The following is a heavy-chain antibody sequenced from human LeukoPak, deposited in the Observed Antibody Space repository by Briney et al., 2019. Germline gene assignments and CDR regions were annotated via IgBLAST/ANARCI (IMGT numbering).Heavy chain of an antibody. CDR3: ARDPSSSSGPPAY. CDR2: ISSSSSYI. Sequence: GGSLRLSCAASGFTFSSYSMTWVRQAPGKGLEWVSSISSSSSYIYYADSVKGRFTISRDNAKNSLYLQMNSLRAEDTAVYYCARDPSSSSGPPAYWGQGTLVTVSS. CDR1: GFTFSSYS. D-gene: IGHD6-19*01. J-gene: IGHJ4*02. V-gene: IGHV3-21*01.